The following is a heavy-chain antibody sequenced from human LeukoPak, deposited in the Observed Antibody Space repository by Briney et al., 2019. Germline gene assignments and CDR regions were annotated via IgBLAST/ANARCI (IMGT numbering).Heavy chain of an antibody. V-gene: IGHV3-33*01. J-gene: IGHJ4*02. CDR3: ARDNQWLASHYFDY. CDR2: IWYDGSNK. D-gene: IGHD6-19*01. CDR1: GFTFSSYG. Sequence: PGGSLRLSCAASGFTFSSYGIHWVRQAPGKGLEWVAVIWYDGSNKYYADSVKGRFTISRDNSKNTLYLQMNSLRAEDTAVYYCARDNQWLASHYFDYWGQGTLVTVSS.